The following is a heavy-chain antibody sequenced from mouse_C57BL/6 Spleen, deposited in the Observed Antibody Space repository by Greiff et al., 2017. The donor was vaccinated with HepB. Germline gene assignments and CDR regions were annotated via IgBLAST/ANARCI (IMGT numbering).Heavy chain of an antibody. J-gene: IGHJ1*03. Sequence: EVQLQQSGPELVKPGASVKISCKASGYTFTDYYMNWVKQSHGKSLEWIGDINPNNGGTSYNQKFKGKATLTVDKSSSTAYMELRSLTSEDSAVYYCGITTVPNWYFDVWGTGTTVTVSS. D-gene: IGHD1-1*01. CDR3: GITTVPNWYFDV. CDR1: GYTFTDYY. CDR2: INPNNGGT. V-gene: IGHV1-26*01.